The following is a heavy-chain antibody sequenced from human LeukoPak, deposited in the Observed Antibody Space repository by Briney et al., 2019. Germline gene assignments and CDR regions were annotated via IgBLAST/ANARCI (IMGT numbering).Heavy chain of an antibody. V-gene: IGHV4-59*01. CDR3: ARDNGEYDFWSAQYRDWFDP. CDR1: GGSISSYY. Sequence: SETLSLTCTVSGGSISSYYWSWSRRPPGKGLGWIGCIYYSGSTNYNPSLKRRVTISVDTSKNQFSLKLSSVTAADTAVYYCARDNGEYDFWSAQYRDWFDPWGQGTLVTVSS. D-gene: IGHD3-3*01. J-gene: IGHJ5*02. CDR2: IYYSGST.